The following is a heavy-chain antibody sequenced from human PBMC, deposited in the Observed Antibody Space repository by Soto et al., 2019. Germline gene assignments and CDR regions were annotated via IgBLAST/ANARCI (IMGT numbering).Heavy chain of an antibody. Sequence: QVQLVQSGAELKKPGSSVKVSCRSGGDTFSSYTVSWVRQAPGQGLEWMGRVIPVLGVTNYARKFQGRVSITAEKXSSTAYWERRSLTSGDSGVYYCARRRYCGADCYSQYYYGMDIWGQGTTVTVSS. J-gene: IGHJ6*02. D-gene: IGHD2-21*02. CDR2: VIPVLGVT. V-gene: IGHV1-69*02. CDR1: GDTFSSYT. CDR3: ARRRYCGADCYSQYYYGMDI.